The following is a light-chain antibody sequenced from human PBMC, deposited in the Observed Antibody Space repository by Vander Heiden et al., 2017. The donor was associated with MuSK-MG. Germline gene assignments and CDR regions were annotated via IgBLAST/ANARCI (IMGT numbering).Light chain of an antibody. J-gene: IGKJ4*01. V-gene: IGKV3-11*01. CDR3: QQRNNGPPLLT. Sequence: EIVLTQSPATLSLSPGERATLSCRASQSVSSYLAWYQQKPGQAPRLLIYDASNRATGIKARFSGSGSGTDFTLTISSLEPEDFAVYYCQQRNNGPPLLTVGGGTKVEIK. CDR1: QSVSSY. CDR2: DAS.